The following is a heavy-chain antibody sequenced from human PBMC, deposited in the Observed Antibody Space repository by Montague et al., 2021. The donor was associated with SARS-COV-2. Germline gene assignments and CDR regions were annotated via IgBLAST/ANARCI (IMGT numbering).Heavy chain of an antibody. Sequence: SETLSLTCTVSGGPISSYYWSWIRQPPGKGLEWIGYIYYSGSTNYNPSLKSRVTISVDTSKNQFSLKLSSVTAADTAVYSCAGVVGDYDFWSGQYYYYYYMDVWGKGTTVTVSS. V-gene: IGHV4-59*01. CDR2: IYYSGST. J-gene: IGHJ6*03. D-gene: IGHD3-3*01. CDR3: AGVVGDYDFWSGQYYYYYYMDV. CDR1: GGPISSYY.